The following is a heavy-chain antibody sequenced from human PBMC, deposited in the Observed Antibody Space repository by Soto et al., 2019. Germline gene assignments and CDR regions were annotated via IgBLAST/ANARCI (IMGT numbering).Heavy chain of an antibody. CDR2: ISTDGSST. CDR1: GFTFSSYT. Sequence: TGGSLRLSCAASGFTFSSYTMNWVRQAPGKGLEWVSRISTDGSSTTYADSVKGRFTISRDNSKNTLYLQMNSLRAEDTAVYYCARSVTPWGQGTLVTVSS. D-gene: IGHD3-10*01. CDR3: ARSVTP. J-gene: IGHJ5*02. V-gene: IGHV3-74*01.